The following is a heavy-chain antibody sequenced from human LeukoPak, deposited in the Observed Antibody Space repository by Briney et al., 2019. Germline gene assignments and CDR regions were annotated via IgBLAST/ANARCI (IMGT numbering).Heavy chain of an antibody. J-gene: IGHJ4*02. CDR3: AREGRSGSYYDY. CDR2: IYSGGST. D-gene: IGHD1-26*01. V-gene: IGHV3-66*01. CDR1: GFTVSSNY. Sequence: GGSLRLSCAASGFTVSSNYMSWVRQAPGKGLEWVSVIYSGGSTYYADSVKGRFTISRDNSKNTLYLQMSSLRAEDTAVYYCAREGRSGSYYDYWGQGTLVTVSS.